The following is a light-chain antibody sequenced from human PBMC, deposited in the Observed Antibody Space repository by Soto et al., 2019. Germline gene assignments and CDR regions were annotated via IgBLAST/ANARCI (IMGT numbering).Light chain of an antibody. CDR3: SSYTSRSTEV. V-gene: IGLV2-14*01. J-gene: IGLJ1*01. Sequence: QSVLTQPASVSGSPGQSIAISCSGTSSDVGGYNYVSWYQQHPGKAPKLVIFDVNNRPSGVSDRFSGSKSGNTASLTISGLQAEDEAEYYCSSYTSRSTEVFGTGTKVT. CDR1: SSDVGGYNY. CDR2: DVN.